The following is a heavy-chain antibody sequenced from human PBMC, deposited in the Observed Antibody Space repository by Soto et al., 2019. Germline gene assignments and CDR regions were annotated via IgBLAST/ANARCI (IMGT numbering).Heavy chain of an antibody. Sequence: PSETLSLTCAVYGGSFSGYYWSWIRQPPGKGLEWIGEINHSGSTNYNPSLKSRVTISVDTSKNQFSLKLSSVTAADTAVYYCASFELERSGEIQGYYFDYWGQGTLVTVSS. D-gene: IGHD1-1*01. V-gene: IGHV4-34*01. CDR2: INHSGST. CDR3: ASFELERSGEIQGYYFDY. CDR1: GGSFSGYY. J-gene: IGHJ4*02.